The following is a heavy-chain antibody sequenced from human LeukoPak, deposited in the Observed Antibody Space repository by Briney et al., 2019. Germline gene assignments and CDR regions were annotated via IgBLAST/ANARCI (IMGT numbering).Heavy chain of an antibody. D-gene: IGHD3-22*01. CDR3: AKDTNYYDSSGMDV. CDR2: ISWNSGSI. Sequence: GGFLRLSCAASGFTFDDYAMHWVRQAPGKGLEWVSGISWNSGSIGYADSVKGRFTISRDNAKNSLYLQMNSLRAEDTALYYCAKDTNYYDSSGMDVWGQGTTVTVSS. J-gene: IGHJ6*02. CDR1: GFTFDDYA. V-gene: IGHV3-9*01.